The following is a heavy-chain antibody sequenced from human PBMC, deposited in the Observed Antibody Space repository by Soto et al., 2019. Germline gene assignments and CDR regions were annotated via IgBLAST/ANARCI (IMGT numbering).Heavy chain of an antibody. Sequence: SETLSLTCTVSGGSISSGGYYCSWIRQHPGKGLEWIGYIYYSGSTYYNPSLKSRVTISVDTSKNQFSLKLSSVTAADTAVYYCASGLRDYYYYGRDGWGQGTTVTVPS. J-gene: IGHJ6*01. CDR1: GGSISSGGYY. D-gene: IGHD3-10*01. CDR2: IYYSGST. CDR3: ASGLRDYYYYGRDG. V-gene: IGHV4-31*03.